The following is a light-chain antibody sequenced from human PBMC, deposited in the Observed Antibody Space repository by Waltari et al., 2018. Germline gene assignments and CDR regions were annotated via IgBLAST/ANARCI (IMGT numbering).Light chain of an antibody. Sequence: DIQVTQSPSFLSASVGDRITITCRASRGISRYLPCYQHTPGKAPKILIDAASTLQSGVPSRFGGRRAGTEFTLTISSLEPEDFATYYCQHLGSAPLTFGGGTKVEI. V-gene: IGKV1-9*01. J-gene: IGKJ4*01. CDR3: QHLGSAPLT. CDR2: AAS. CDR1: RGISRY.